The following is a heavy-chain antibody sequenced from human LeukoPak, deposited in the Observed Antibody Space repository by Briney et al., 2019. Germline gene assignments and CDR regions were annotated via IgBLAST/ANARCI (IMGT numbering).Heavy chain of an antibody. CDR2: ISSSSSYT. Sequence: GGSLRLSCAASGFTFSSYEMNWVRQAPGKGLEWVSYISSSSSYTNYADSVKGRFTISRDNAKNSLYLQMNSLRAEDTAVYYCARARYYYDSSGYEYYFDYWGQGTLVTVSS. CDR3: ARARYYYDSSGYEYYFDY. CDR1: GFTFSSYE. V-gene: IGHV3-21*05. J-gene: IGHJ4*02. D-gene: IGHD3-22*01.